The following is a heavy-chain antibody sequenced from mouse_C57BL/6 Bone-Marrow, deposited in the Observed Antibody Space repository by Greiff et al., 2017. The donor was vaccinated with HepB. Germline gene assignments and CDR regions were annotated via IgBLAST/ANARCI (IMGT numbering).Heavy chain of an antibody. CDR3: ARDLYGSRGWFAY. J-gene: IGHJ3*01. D-gene: IGHD1-1*01. CDR2: IYPGSGST. V-gene: IGHV1-55*01. CDR1: GYTFTSYW. Sequence: QVQLQQPGAELVKPGASVKMSCKASGYTFTSYWITWVKQRPGQGLEWIGDIYPGSGSTNYNEKFKSKATLTVDKSSSTAYMQLSSLTSEDSAVYYCARDLYGSRGWFAYWGQGTLVTVSA.